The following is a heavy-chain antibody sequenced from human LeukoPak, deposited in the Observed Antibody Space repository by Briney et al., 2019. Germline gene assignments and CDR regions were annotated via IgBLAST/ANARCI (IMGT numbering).Heavy chain of an antibody. CDR2: IYYSGST. V-gene: IGHV4-39*01. CDR3: ASSSGWLNNWFDP. D-gene: IGHD6-19*01. J-gene: IGHJ5*02. CDR1: GGSISSSSYY. Sequence: MTSETLSLTCTVSGGSISSSSYYWGWIRRPPGKGLEWIGSIYYSGSTYYNPSLKSRVTISVDTSKNQFSLKLSSVTAADTAVYYCASSSGWLNNWFDPWGQGTLVTVSS.